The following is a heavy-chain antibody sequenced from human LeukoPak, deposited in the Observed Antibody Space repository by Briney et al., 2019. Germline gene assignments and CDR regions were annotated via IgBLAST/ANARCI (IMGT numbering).Heavy chain of an antibody. CDR1: GFTFSRNV. Sequence: GGSLRLSCAASGFTFSRNVMTWFRQAPGKGLEWVSAISGSGGSTYYADSVKGRFTISRDNSKNTLYLQMTSLRAEDTAVYYCAKDRRAGSYDYWGQGTLVTVSS. CDR3: AKDRRAGSYDY. CDR2: ISGSGGST. V-gene: IGHV3-23*01. J-gene: IGHJ4*02. D-gene: IGHD3-10*01.